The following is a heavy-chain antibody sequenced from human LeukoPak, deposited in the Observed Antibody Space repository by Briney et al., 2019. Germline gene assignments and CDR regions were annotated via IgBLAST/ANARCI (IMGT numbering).Heavy chain of an antibody. Sequence: ASVKVSCTASGGTFSSYATSWVRQAPGQGLEWMGGIIPIFGTANYAQKFQGRVTITADESTSTAYMELSSLRSEDTAVYYCARTVGGYSGYDGGLFDYWGQGTLVTVSP. CDR1: GGTFSSYA. CDR3: ARTVGGYSGYDGGLFDY. V-gene: IGHV1-69*13. CDR2: IIPIFGTA. D-gene: IGHD5-12*01. J-gene: IGHJ4*02.